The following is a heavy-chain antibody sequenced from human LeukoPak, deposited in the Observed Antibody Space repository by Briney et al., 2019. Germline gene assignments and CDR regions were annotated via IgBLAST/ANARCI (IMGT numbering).Heavy chain of an antibody. CDR2: INPNSGGT. D-gene: IGHD6-19*01. Sequence: GASVKVSCKASGYTFTGYYMHWVRQAPGQGLEWMGWINPNSGGTNYAQKFQGRVTMTRDTSISTAYMELSRLRSDDTAVYYCARDSAGYSSGWTTYYYYYHMDVWGKGTTVTVSS. V-gene: IGHV1-2*02. CDR3: ARDSAGYSSGWTTYYYYYHMDV. CDR1: GYTFTGYY. J-gene: IGHJ6*03.